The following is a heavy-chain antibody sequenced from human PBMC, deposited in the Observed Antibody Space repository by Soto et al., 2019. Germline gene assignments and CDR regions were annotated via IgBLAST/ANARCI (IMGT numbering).Heavy chain of an antibody. CDR1: DFIFTSYA. V-gene: IGHV3-30*18. CDR3: AKDATAVNGVWDPFDM. J-gene: IGHJ3*02. Sequence: GGSLRLSCAASDFIFTSYAMHWVRQAPGKGLEWVAIISHDGSKKYHADSVKGRFTISRDNSNNTLFLQMNSLRAEDTAVYYCAKDATAVNGVWDPFDMWGQGTEVTVSS. D-gene: IGHD2-8*01. CDR2: ISHDGSKK.